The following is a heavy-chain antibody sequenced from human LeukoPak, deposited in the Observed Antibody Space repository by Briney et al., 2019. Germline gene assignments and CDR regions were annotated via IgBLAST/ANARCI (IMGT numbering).Heavy chain of an antibody. CDR2: ISYDGSNK. D-gene: IGHD3-3*01. V-gene: IGHV3-30*18. CDR1: GFTFSSYG. CDR3: AKDQECRSPFLEYFQH. Sequence: PGGSLRLSCAASGFTFSSYGMHWVRQAPGKGLGWGAVISYDGSNKYYTETVKSRFTISRENSKNTLYLQMNSLRAEDTAVYYCAKDQECRSPFLEYFQHWGQGSLVTVCS. J-gene: IGHJ1*01.